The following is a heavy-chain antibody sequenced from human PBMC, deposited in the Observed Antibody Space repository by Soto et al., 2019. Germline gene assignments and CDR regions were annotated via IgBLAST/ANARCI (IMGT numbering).Heavy chain of an antibody. Sequence: PGGSRRLSCAASGFTFTNYWMHWVRQAPGRGLVWVSRINSDGSSRFYADSVKGRFTISRDNAENTVYLQMNSLRAEDTAVYYCARGVRNYYGMDVWGQGTTVTVSS. CDR2: INSDGSSR. CDR1: GFTFTNYW. V-gene: IGHV3-74*01. CDR3: ARGVRNYYGMDV. J-gene: IGHJ6*02.